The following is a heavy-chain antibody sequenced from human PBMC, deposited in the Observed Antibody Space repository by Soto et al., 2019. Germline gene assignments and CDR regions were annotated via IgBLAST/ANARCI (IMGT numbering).Heavy chain of an antibody. D-gene: IGHD3-16*01. CDR1: GGSFIGYY. CDR2: INHSGST. CDR3: ARGGGYYYYYGMDV. J-gene: IGHJ6*02. Sequence: SETLSLTCAVYGGSFIGYYWSWIRQPPGKGLEWIGEINHSGSTNYNPSLKSRVTISVDTSKNQFSLKLSSVTAADTAVYYCARGGGYYYYYGMDVWGQGTTVTVSS. V-gene: IGHV4-34*01.